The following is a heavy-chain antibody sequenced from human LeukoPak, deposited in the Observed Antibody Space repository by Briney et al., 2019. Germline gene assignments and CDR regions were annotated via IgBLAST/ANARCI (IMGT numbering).Heavy chain of an antibody. V-gene: IGHV1-69*06. CDR1: GYTFTSYG. D-gene: IGHD6-19*01. J-gene: IGHJ6*03. Sequence: SVKVSCKASGYTFTSYGISWVRQAPGQGLEWMGGIIPIFGTANYAQKFQGRVTITADKSTSTAYMELSSLRSEDTAVYYCASAYSSGWYVEYYYYYMDVWGKGTTVTVSS. CDR3: ASAYSSGWYVEYYYYYMDV. CDR2: IIPIFGTA.